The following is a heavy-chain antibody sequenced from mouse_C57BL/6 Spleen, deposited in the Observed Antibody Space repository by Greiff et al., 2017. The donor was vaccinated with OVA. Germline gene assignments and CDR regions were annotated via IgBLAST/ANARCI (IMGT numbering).Heavy chain of an antibody. J-gene: IGHJ3*01. V-gene: IGHV5-17*01. CDR1: GFTFSDYG. Sequence: EVHLVESGGGLVKPGGSLKLSCAASGFTFSDYGMHWVRQAPEKGLEWVAYISSGSSTIYYADTVKGRFTISRDNAKNTLFLQMTSLRSEDTAMYYCARMGDYDSWFAYWGQGTLVTVSA. D-gene: IGHD2-4*01. CDR3: ARMGDYDSWFAY. CDR2: ISSGSSTI.